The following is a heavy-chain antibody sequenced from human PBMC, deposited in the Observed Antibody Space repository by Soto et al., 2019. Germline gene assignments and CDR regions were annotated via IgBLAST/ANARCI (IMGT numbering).Heavy chain of an antibody. J-gene: IGHJ6*02. V-gene: IGHV6-1*01. D-gene: IGHD6-13*01. CDR3: AREPIADRNYYYYGMDV. CDR1: GDSVSSNSAA. Sequence: SQTLSLTCAISGDSVSSNSAAWNWIRQSPSRGLEWLGRTYYRSKWYNDYAVSVKSRITINPDTSKNQFSLQLNSVTPEDTAVYYCAREPIADRNYYYYGMDVWGQGPTVTVYS. CDR2: TYYRSKWYN.